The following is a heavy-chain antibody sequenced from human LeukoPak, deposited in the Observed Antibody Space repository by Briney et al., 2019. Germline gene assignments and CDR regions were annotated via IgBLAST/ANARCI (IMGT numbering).Heavy chain of an antibody. J-gene: IGHJ4*02. Sequence: GGSLRLSCAASGFTFSSYAMSWVRQAPGKGLEGVSAISGSGGSTYYADSVKGRFTISRDNSKNALYLQMNSLRAEDTAVYYCAKDPQLVRGFDYWGQGTLVTVSS. CDR2: ISGSGGST. CDR1: GFTFSSYA. V-gene: IGHV3-23*01. CDR3: AKDPQLVRGFDY. D-gene: IGHD1-1*01.